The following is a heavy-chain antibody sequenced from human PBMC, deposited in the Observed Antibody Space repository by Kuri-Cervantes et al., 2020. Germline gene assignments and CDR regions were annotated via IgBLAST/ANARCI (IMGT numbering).Heavy chain of an antibody. V-gene: IGHV3-33*01. Sequence: GGSLRLSCAASGFTFSSNGMHWVRQAPGKGLEWVAVIWYDGSNKYYADSVKGRFTISRDNSKNTLYLQMNSLRAEDTAVYYCAHSSGWYNGPLDYWGQGTLVTVSS. J-gene: IGHJ4*02. CDR3: AHSSGWYNGPLDY. CDR1: GFTFSSNG. CDR2: IWYDGSNK. D-gene: IGHD6-19*01.